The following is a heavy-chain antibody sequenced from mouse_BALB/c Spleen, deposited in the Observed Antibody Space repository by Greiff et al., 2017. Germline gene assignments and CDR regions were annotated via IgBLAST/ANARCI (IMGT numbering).Heavy chain of an antibody. V-gene: IGHV1S137*01. CDR2: ISTYYGDA. CDR3: ARYYYYGSSPWFAY. D-gene: IGHD1-1*01. J-gene: IGHJ3*01. CDR1: GYTFTDYA. Sequence: VQLQQSGAELVRPGVSVKISCKGSGYTFTDYAMHWVKQSHAKSLEWIGVISTYYGDASYNQKFKGKATMTVDKSSSTAYMELARLTSEDSAIYYCARYYYYGSSPWFAYWGQGTLVTVSA.